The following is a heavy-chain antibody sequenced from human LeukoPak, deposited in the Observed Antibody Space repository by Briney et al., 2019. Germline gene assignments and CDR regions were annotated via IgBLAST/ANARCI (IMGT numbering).Heavy chain of an antibody. D-gene: IGHD2-21*01. J-gene: IGHJ4*02. Sequence: GGSLRLSCVASGFTLRSYVMNWVRQAPGKGLEWVSSISGSGDSTFYADSVRGRFTISRDNSKNTLYLQMNSLRAEDTAIYYCAKIPQVAPVSVPNFDHWGQGTLVTVSS. CDR3: AKIPQVAPVSVPNFDH. CDR2: ISGSGDST. CDR1: GFTLRSYV. V-gene: IGHV3-23*01.